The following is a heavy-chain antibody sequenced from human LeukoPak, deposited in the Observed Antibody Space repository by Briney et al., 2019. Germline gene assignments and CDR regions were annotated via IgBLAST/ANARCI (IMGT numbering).Heavy chain of an antibody. CDR1: GFTVSSNY. CDR3: ASEDYYDSSGYYPY. Sequence: GGSLRFSCAASGFTVSSNYMSWVRQAPGKGLEWVSVIYSGTNTNYADSVKGRFIISRDNSKNTLYLQMNSLRAEDTAVYYCASEDYYDSSGYYPYWGQGTLVTVSS. V-gene: IGHV3-66*01. D-gene: IGHD3-22*01. J-gene: IGHJ4*02. CDR2: IYSGTNT.